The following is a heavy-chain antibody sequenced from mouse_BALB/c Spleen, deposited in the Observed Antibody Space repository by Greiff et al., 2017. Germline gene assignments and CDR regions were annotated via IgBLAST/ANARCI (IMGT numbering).Heavy chain of an antibody. CDR1: GFTFSSYT. J-gene: IGHJ4*01. CDR3: ARHGGRFYAMDY. Sequence: EVQVVESGGGLVQPGGSLKLSCAASGFTFSSYTMSWVRQTPEKRLEWVAYISNGGGSTYYPDTVKGRFTISRDNAKNTLYLQMSSLKSEDTAMYYCARHGGRFYAMDYWGQGTSVTVSS. CDR2: ISNGGGST. V-gene: IGHV5-12-2*01.